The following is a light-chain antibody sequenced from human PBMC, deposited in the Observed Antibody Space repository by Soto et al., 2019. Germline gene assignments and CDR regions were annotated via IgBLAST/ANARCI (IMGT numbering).Light chain of an antibody. CDR1: SSDGGGDNY. CDR3: SSYTSSSTLEV. V-gene: IGLV2-14*01. CDR2: DVS. J-gene: IGLJ2*01. Sequence: QSVLTQPASVSGSPGQSITISCTGTSSDGGGDNYVYWYQQHPGKAPKLMIYDVSNRPSGVSNRFSGSKSGNTASRTISGLQAEDEDDYYCSSYTSSSTLEVFGGGTKLTVL.